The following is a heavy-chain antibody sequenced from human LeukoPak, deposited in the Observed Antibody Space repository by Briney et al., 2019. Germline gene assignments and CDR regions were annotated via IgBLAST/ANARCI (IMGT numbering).Heavy chain of an antibody. D-gene: IGHD6-13*01. CDR2: INVNADNT. Sequence: INVNADNTYYANSVKGRFTISRENSKNTLYLQMGSLRAEDMAVYYCARGGAAAGTRGNDYWGQGTLVTVST. CDR3: ARGGAAAGTRGNDY. J-gene: IGHJ4*02. V-gene: IGHV3-64*01.